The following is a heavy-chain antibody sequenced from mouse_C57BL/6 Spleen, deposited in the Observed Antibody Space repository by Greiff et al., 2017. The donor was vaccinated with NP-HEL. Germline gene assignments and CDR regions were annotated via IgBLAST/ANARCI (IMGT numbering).Heavy chain of an antibody. V-gene: IGHV1-69*01. CDR1: GYTFTSYW. CDR2: IDPSDSYT. J-gene: IGHJ2*01. D-gene: IGHD1-1*01. Sequence: VQLQQPGAELVMPGASVKLSCKASGYTFTSYWMHWVKQRPGQGLEWIGEIDPSDSYTNYNQKFKGKSTLTVDKSSSTAYMQLSSLTSEDSAVYYCARFTTVVATDYWGQGTTLTVSS. CDR3: ARFTTVVATDY.